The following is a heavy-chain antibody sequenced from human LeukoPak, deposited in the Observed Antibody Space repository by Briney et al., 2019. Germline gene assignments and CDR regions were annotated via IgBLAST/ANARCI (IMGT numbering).Heavy chain of an antibody. CDR2: IKSKSDGGST. J-gene: IGHJ4*02. V-gene: IGHV3-15*01. CDR1: GFTFSNAW. CDR3: TAMRSFGY. Sequence: PGGSLRLSCAASGFTFSNAWMSWVRQAPGKGLEWVGLIKSKSDGGSTDYAAPVKGRFTFSRDDSKNTLYLQMDSLKTEDTAVYYCTAMRSFGYWGQGTLVTVSS.